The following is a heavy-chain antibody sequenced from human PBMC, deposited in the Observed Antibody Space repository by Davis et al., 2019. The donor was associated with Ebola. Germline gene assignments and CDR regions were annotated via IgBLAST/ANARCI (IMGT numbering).Heavy chain of an antibody. D-gene: IGHD6-19*01. CDR3: ARDRSAVAGREIDY. CDR2: MYGGDT. V-gene: IGHV3-53*01. J-gene: IGHJ4*02. CDR1: GLAVRNTH. Sequence: PGGSLRLSCDVSGLAVRNTHMSWVRQAPGKGLEWVSGMYGGDTHYADSVKGRFTISRDNSKNTLHLQMNSLRVEDTAVYYCARDRSAVAGREIDYWGQGTLVTVSS.